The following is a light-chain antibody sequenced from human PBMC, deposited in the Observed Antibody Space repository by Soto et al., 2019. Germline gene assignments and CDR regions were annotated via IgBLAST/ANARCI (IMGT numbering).Light chain of an antibody. V-gene: IGKV1-6*01. CDR3: LQDYNYPWT. CDR1: QGIRDE. J-gene: IGKJ1*01. CDR2: AAS. Sequence: AIQMTQSPSSLSASVGDRVTISCRASQGIRDELGWYQQKPGKAPMLLIYAASSLQSGVPSWFRGSGSGTDFILTISSLQPEDFATYYCLQDYNYPWTFGQGTKVEIK.